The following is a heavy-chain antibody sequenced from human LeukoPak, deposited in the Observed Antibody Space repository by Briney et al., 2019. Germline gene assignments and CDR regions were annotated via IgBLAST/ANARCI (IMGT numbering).Heavy chain of an antibody. J-gene: IGHJ4*02. V-gene: IGHV4-59*02. CDR2: IYHTGRT. CDR1: GGSVSDYY. D-gene: IGHD7-27*01. Sequence: SETLSLTRTISGGSVSDYYWSWIRQSPGKCLEWIGYIYHTGRTSYSPSLKSRVTISADTSQNQFSLKLSSVTAADTAVYYCASRKLGNDYWGQGTLVTVSS. CDR3: ASRKLGNDY.